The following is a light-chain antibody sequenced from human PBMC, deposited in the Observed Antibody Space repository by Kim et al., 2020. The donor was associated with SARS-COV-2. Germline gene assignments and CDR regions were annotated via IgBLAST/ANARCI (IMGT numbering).Light chain of an antibody. J-gene: IGLJ3*02. CDR1: SSDVGSYNR. V-gene: IGLV2-18*02. Sequence: QPGTCSIKETSSDVGSYNRVSRYQEPPGTAPKLMIYEVTNRPSGVPDRFSGSKSGNTASLTISGLQAEDEADYYCSSYTSSNTWVFGGGTQLTVL. CDR3: SSYTSSNTWV. CDR2: EVT.